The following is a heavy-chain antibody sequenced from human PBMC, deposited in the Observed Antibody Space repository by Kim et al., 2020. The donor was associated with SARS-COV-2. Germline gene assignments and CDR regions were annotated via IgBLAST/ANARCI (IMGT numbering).Heavy chain of an antibody. CDR3: ARPDGNGYRAFDV. CDR2: IKEDGSEK. V-gene: IGHV3-7*01. Sequence: GGSLRLSCSASGFTFSRYWMSWVRQAPGKGLEWVANIKEDGSEKSYGDSVKGRFTISRDNVKNTVVLEMRGVRAEDTAVYYCARPDGNGYRAFDVWGHGALVNVSS. D-gene: IGHD3-22*01. J-gene: IGHJ3*01. CDR1: GFTFSRYW.